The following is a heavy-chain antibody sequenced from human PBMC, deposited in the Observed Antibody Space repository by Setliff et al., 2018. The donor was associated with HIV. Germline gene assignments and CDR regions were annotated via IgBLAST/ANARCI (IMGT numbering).Heavy chain of an antibody. Sequence: PGGSLRLSCAASGFSFSDYYMTWVRQAPGRGLEWVSYITSSGTTTLYGDSMRGRFTASRDNAESSMYLQMNNLRAEDTAVYYCARVYRPQQLIRGYYSYYMDVWGKGTAVTVSS. J-gene: IGHJ6*03. D-gene: IGHD6-13*01. CDR1: GFSFSDYY. CDR3: ARVYRPQQLIRGYYSYYMDV. CDR2: ITSSGTTT. V-gene: IGHV3-11*04.